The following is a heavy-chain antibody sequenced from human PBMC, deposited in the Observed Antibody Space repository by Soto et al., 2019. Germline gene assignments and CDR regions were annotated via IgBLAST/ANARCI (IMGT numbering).Heavy chain of an antibody. CDR2: IYYSGST. CDR1: GGSISSGGYY. Sequence: QVQLQESGPGLVKPSQTLSLTCTVSGGSISSGGYYWSWIRQHPGKGLEWIGYIYYSGSTYYNPYLKSRVTISVDTSKNQFSLKLSSVTASDTAVYYCARVNYDSSWFDPWGQGTLVTVSS. V-gene: IGHV4-31*03. CDR3: ARVNYDSSWFDP. D-gene: IGHD3-22*01. J-gene: IGHJ5*02.